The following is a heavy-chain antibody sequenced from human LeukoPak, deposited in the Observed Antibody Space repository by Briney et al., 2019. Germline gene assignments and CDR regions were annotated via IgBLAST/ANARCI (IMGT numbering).Heavy chain of an antibody. CDR3: AKQDDVVVVAVTLDY. CDR1: GFTFRSSW. D-gene: IGHD2-15*01. CDR2: INSDGTTT. J-gene: IGHJ4*02. Sequence: GGSLRLSCAASGFTFRSSWMHWVRQAPGKGLVWVSRINSDGTTTGYADAVKGRFTISRDNSKNTLYLQMNRLRTEDTAVYYCAKQDDVVVVAVTLDYWGQGIMVTVSS. V-gene: IGHV3-74*01.